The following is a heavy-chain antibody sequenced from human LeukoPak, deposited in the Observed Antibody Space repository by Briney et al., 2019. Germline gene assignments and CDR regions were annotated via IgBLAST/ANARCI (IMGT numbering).Heavy chain of an antibody. J-gene: IGHJ4*02. CDR1: GFTFSDCD. CDR3: GRAFPPLRTAAAGDY. V-gene: IGHV3-21*01. Sequence: KPGGSLRLSCTASGFTFSDCDMNWFRQAPGKGLEWVSSINYRTSHIYYADSVKGRFTISRDNAKNSLYLQMDSLRAEDTAVYFCGRAFPPLRTAAAGDYWGQGTLVTVSS. CDR2: INYRTSHI. D-gene: IGHD6-13*01.